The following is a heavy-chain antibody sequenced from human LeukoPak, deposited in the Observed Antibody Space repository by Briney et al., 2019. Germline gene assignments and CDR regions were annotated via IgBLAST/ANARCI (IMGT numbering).Heavy chain of an antibody. V-gene: IGHV3-30-3*01. J-gene: IGHJ4*02. CDR1: GFTFSTHA. CDR2: ILYDGSNK. D-gene: IGHD3-10*01. CDR3: ARVPYGSGTYTDY. Sequence: PGRSLRLSCTASGFTFSTHAMHWVRQAPGKGLEWVAIILYDGSNKHYADSVKGRFSISRDNSKNTLYLQMNSLRAEDTAVYYCARVPYGSGTYTDYWGQGTLVTVSS.